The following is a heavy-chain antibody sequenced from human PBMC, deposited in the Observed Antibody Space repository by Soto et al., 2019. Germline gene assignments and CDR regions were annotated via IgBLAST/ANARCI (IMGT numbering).Heavy chain of an antibody. Sequence: QVQLVESGGGVVQPERSLRLSCEASGFIFSSYGMHWVRQAPGKGLEWVAVVSHDGSNKKYVDSVEGRFTISRDNSKNTLYLQMNSLRAEDTAVYYCAKDTYHYSSSGYYIFDYWGQGTLVTVSS. V-gene: IGHV3-30*18. D-gene: IGHD3-22*01. J-gene: IGHJ4*02. CDR1: GFIFSSYG. CDR3: AKDTYHYSSSGYYIFDY. CDR2: VSHDGSNK.